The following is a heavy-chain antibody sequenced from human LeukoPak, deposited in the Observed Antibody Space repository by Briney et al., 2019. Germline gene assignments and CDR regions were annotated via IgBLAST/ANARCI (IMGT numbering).Heavy chain of an antibody. CDR2: INPSGGST. J-gene: IGHJ6*02. V-gene: IGHV1-46*01. CDR1: GYTFTSYY. Sequence: GASVKVSCKASGYTFTSYYMHWVRQAPGQGLEWMGIINPSGGSTSYAQKFQGRVTMTRDTSTSTVYMELSSLRSEDTAVYYCARDQGHIVVVTAMHIYYYYGMDVWGQGTTVTVSS. D-gene: IGHD2-21*02. CDR3: ARDQGHIVVVTAMHIYYYYGMDV.